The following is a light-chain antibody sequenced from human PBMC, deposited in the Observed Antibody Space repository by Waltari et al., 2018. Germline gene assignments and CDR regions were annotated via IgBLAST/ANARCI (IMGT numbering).Light chain of an antibody. Sequence: EIVLTQSPGTLSLSPGERATLSCRAGHGIRRYLAWYQQKPGQAPRLLIYAASSRATGIPDRFSGSGSGTDFSLTISRLEPEDFAVYYCQNHERLPAMFGQGTKVEIK. CDR2: AAS. CDR1: HGIRRY. CDR3: QNHERLPAM. V-gene: IGKV3-20*01. J-gene: IGKJ1*01.